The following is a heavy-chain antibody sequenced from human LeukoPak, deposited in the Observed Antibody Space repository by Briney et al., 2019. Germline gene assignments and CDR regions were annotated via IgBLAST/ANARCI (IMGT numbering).Heavy chain of an antibody. V-gene: IGHV3-53*01. Sequence: PGGSLRLSCAASGFTVSSNYMSWVRQAPGMRLEWVSVIYSGGSTYYADSVKGRFTISRDNSKNTLYLQMNSLRAEDTAVYYCARKQWELGAFDIWGQGTMVTVSS. CDR3: ARKQWELGAFDI. J-gene: IGHJ3*02. CDR1: GFTVSSNY. D-gene: IGHD1-26*01. CDR2: IYSGGST.